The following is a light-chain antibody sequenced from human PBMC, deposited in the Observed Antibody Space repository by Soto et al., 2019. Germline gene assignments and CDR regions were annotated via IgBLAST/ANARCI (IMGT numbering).Light chain of an antibody. CDR3: SAYTNSRTYV. CDR1: SSDVGAYNY. V-gene: IGLV2-14*01. CDR2: EVS. Sequence: QAVVTQPASVSGSPGQSITISCTGTSSDVGAYNYVSWYQQHPGKAPKVMIYEVSNRPSGVSNRFSGSKSGNTASLTISGLQAEDEADYYCSAYTNSRTYVFGTGTKLTVL. J-gene: IGLJ1*01.